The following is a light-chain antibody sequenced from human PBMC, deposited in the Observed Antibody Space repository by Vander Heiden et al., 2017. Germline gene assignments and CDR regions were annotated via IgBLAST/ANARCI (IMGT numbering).Light chain of an antibody. J-gene: IGLJ2*01. CDR1: SSNNGAGYD. CDR2: GNS. Sequence: QSVLTQPPSVSGAPGQRVTLPCPGSSSNNGAGYDVHWYQQLPGTAPKLLIYGNSNRPSGVPDRFSGSKSGTSASLAITGLQAEDEADYYCQSYDSSLSGVVFGGGTKLTVL. CDR3: QSYDSSLSGVV. V-gene: IGLV1-40*01.